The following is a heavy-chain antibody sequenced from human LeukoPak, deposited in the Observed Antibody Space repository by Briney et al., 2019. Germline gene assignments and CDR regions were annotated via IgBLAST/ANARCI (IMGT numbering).Heavy chain of an antibody. CDR2: IYYSGST. V-gene: IGHV4-39*07. CDR3: ARVGYYYGSGLDY. Sequence: SETLSLTCTVSGGSISSSSYCWGWIRQPPGKGLAWIGSIYYSGSTYYNPSLKSRVTISVDTSKNQFSLKLSSVTAADTAVYYCARVGYYYGSGLDYWGQGTLVTVSS. J-gene: IGHJ4*02. D-gene: IGHD3-10*01. CDR1: GGSISSSSYC.